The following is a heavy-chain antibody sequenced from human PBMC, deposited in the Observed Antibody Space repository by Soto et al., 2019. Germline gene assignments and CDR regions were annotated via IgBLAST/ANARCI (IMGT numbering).Heavy chain of an antibody. CDR1: GGSISSYY. CDR2: IYYSGST. V-gene: IGHV4-59*01. CDR3: ARVYVRRPPYDYVWGTSPRPYYSDS. D-gene: IGHD3-16*01. Sequence: SETLSLACTVSGGSISSYYWSWIRQPPGKGLEWIGYIYYSGSTNYNPSLKSRVTISVDTSKNQFSLKLSSVTAADTAVYYCARVYVRRPPYDYVWGTSPRPYYSDSWRHGTLVTVSS. J-gene: IGHJ4*01.